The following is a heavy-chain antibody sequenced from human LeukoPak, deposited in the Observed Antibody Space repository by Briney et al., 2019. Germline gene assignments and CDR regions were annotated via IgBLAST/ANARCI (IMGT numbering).Heavy chain of an antibody. J-gene: IGHJ4*02. Sequence: ASVKVSCKASGYTFTSYYMHWVRQAPGQGLEWMGIINPSGGSTSYAQKFQGRVTITRDTSTSTVYMELSSLRSEDTAVYYCARVPPGYYFDYWGQGTLVTVSS. CDR3: ARVPPGYYFDY. CDR1: GYTFTSYY. V-gene: IGHV1-46*01. CDR2: INPSGGST.